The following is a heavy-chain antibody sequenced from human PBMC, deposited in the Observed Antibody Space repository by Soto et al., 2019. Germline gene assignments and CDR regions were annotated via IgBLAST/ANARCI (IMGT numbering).Heavy chain of an antibody. V-gene: IGHV1-2*04. CDR2: INPNSGTT. CDR1: GYTFTDYY. Sequence: QVQLVQSGAEVKKPGASVKVSCKASGYTFTDYYMHWVRQAPGQRLEWMGWINPNSGTTNYAQKFQGWVTMTRDTSITTVYMEVSRLRSNDTAVYYCARVPRGVYYGMDVGGLGTTVTVS. J-gene: IGHJ6*02. D-gene: IGHD3-10*01. CDR3: ARVPRGVYYGMDV.